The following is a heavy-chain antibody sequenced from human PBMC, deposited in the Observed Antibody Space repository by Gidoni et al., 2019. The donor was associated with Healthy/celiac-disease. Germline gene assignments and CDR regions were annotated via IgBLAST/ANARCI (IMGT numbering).Heavy chain of an antibody. Sequence: QVQLQESGPGRVTPSGTLSLNCAVSGGSISSSHWWSWVRQPPGKGLEWIGEIYHSGSTNYNPSLKSRVTISVDKSKNQFSLKLSSVTAADTAVYYCARDLAAAGYYYYYGMDVWGQGTTVTVSS. CDR1: GGSISSSHW. CDR2: IYHSGST. V-gene: IGHV4-4*02. CDR3: ARDLAAAGYYYYYGMDV. D-gene: IGHD6-13*01. J-gene: IGHJ6*02.